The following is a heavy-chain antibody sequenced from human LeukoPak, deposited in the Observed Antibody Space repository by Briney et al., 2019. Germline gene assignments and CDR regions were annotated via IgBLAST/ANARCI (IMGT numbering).Heavy chain of an antibody. CDR1: GFTFSRYA. CDR3: AKELGDYSGTYYNSFDR. J-gene: IGHJ5*02. Sequence: GGSLRLSCAASGFTFSRYAMTWVRQAPGKGLEWVSAISGSGVSTYYADSVKGRFTISRDNSRNTLYLQMNTLRAEDTAVYYCAKELGDYSGTYYNSFDRGGQGTLVTVSS. CDR2: ISGSGVST. D-gene: IGHD1-26*01. V-gene: IGHV3-23*01.